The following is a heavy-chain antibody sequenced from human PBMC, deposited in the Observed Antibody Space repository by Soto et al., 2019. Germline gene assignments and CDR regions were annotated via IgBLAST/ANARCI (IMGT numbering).Heavy chain of an antibody. CDR3: AADFLPSRQMRYYFDY. Sequence: GASVKVSCKASGFTFTSSAVQWVRRARGQRLEWIGWIVVGSGNTNYAQKFQERVTITRDMSTSTAYMELSSLRSEDTAVYYCAADFLPSRQMRYYFDYWGQGTLVTVSS. CDR2: IVVGSGNT. CDR1: GFTFTSSA. V-gene: IGHV1-58*01. D-gene: IGHD2-2*01. J-gene: IGHJ4*02.